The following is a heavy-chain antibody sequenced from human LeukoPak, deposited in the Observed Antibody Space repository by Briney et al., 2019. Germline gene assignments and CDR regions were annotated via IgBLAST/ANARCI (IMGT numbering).Heavy chain of an antibody. D-gene: IGHD3-10*01. J-gene: IGHJ4*02. CDR2: INLDGRTT. V-gene: IGHV3-74*01. Sequence: GGSLRLSCAASGFTFSTYWMHWVRQAPGQGLVWVSRINLDGRTTNYADSVEGRFTISRDNSKNTLYLQMNSLRAEDTAVYYCARDFADGSGRYYFDYWGQGTLVTVSS. CDR3: ARDFADGSGRYYFDY. CDR1: GFTFSTYW.